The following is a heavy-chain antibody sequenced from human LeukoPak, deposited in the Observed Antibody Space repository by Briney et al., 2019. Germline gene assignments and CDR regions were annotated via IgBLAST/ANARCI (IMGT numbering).Heavy chain of an antibody. J-gene: IGHJ4*02. CDR2: INHSGST. CDR1: GESFSGQY. Sequence: SETLSLTCAVSGESFSGQYWTWIRQFPGKGLEWIGEINHSGSTNYNPSLKSRVTMSKDTSKNHFSLRLTSVTAADTAIYYCARDLYSSIGYDWGQGTLVTVSS. CDR3: ARDLYSSIGYD. V-gene: IGHV4-34*01. D-gene: IGHD6-25*01.